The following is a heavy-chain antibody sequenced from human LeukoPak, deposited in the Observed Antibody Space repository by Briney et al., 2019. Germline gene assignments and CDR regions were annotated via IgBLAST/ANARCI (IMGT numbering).Heavy chain of an antibody. J-gene: IGHJ4*02. CDR2: IYHSGST. Sequence: SETLSLTCAVSVGSISRGSYYCSWIRHPPRNGLGWIVYIYHSGSTYYNPSLKSRVTISVDRSKNQFSLKLSSVTAADTAVYYCARVDYGSGSKYFDYWGQGTLVTVSS. D-gene: IGHD3-10*01. CDR1: VGSISRGSYY. V-gene: IGHV4-30-2*01. CDR3: ARVDYGSGSKYFDY.